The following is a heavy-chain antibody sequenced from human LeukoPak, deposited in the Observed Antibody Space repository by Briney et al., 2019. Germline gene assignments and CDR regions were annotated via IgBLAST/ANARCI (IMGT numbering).Heavy chain of an antibody. CDR1: GYTFSNYY. D-gene: IGHD3-10*01. CDR2: IKPTGGST. V-gene: IGHV1-46*01. CDR3: ARDGAVSGTSDWYFDL. Sequence: ASVKVSCMASGYTFSNYYMHWVRQAPGQGLEWMGLIKPTGGSTSYAQRFQGRVTMTRDTSTSTVYMELSSLTSEDTAVYYCARDGAVSGTSDWYFDLWGHGTLVTVSS. J-gene: IGHJ2*01.